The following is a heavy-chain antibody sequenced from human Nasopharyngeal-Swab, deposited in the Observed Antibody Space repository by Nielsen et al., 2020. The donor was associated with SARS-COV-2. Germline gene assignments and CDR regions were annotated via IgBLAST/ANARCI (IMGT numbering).Heavy chain of an antibody. Sequence: SGPTLVKPTETLTLTCTVSGFSLSNARMGVSWIRQPPGKALEWLAHIFSNDEKSYSTSLKSRLTISKDTSKSQVVLTMTNMDPVGTATYYCARNGLLEWTGDFYYYYMDVWGKGTTVTVSS. CDR1: GFSLSNARMG. V-gene: IGHV2-26*01. J-gene: IGHJ6*03. CDR2: IFSNDEK. CDR3: ARNGLLEWTGDFYYYYMDV. D-gene: IGHD3-3*01.